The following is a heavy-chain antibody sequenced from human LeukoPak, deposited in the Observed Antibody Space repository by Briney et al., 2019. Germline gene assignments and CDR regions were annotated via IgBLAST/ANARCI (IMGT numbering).Heavy chain of an antibody. CDR3: ARHTSGQPFDY. Sequence: GGSLRLSCAASGFPFSNYWMNWVRQAPGNALEWVAYIRKDGGETYYVGSVKGRFTISRDNAKNSLYLQMNSLRAEDTAVYYCARHTSGQPFDYWGQGTLVTVSS. V-gene: IGHV3-7*03. CDR1: GFPFSNYW. J-gene: IGHJ4*02. CDR2: IRKDGGET. D-gene: IGHD6-19*01.